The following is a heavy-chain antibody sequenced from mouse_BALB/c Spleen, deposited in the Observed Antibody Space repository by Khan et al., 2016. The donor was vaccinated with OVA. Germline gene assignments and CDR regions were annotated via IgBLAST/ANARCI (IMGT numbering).Heavy chain of an antibody. Sequence: QIQLVQSGPELMKPGETLKISCKASGYTFTNYGMYWVKQAPGKGLKWMGWINTNTGEPTYAEEFKGRFAFSLETSASNVYLQINNLTNGDTATYTGARESEYGSSGWFVYWGQGTMVTVSA. V-gene: IGHV9-3*02. CDR3: ARESEYGSSGWFVY. CDR1: GYTFTNYG. D-gene: IGHD1-1*01. CDR2: INTNTGEP. J-gene: IGHJ3*01.